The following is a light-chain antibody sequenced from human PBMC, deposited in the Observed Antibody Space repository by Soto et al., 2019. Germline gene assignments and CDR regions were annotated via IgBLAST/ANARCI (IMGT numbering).Light chain of an antibody. CDR1: QSIRSL. Sequence: DIQMTQSPSTLSASVGDRVTITCRASQSIRSLLAWYQQTPGKAPKVLIYDASSLGSGVPSRFSGSGSGTEFTITIRSLQPDDFATYFCQQYQNYSTFGQGTRLEIK. J-gene: IGKJ5*01. V-gene: IGKV1-5*01. CDR2: DAS. CDR3: QQYQNYST.